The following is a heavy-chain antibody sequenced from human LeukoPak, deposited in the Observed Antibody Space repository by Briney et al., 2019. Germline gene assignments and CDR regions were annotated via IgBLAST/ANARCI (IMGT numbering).Heavy chain of an antibody. CDR2: INHSGST. CDR1: GGSFSGYY. J-gene: IGHJ6*02. V-gene: IGHV4-34*01. D-gene: IGHD2-15*01. CDR3: ARFGGSNGYYYYGMDV. Sequence: PSETLSLTCAVYGGSFSGYYWSWIRQPPGKGLEWIGEINHSGSTNYNPSLKSRVTISVDTSKNQFSLKLSSVTAADTAVYYCARFGGSNGYYYYGMDVWGQGTTVTVSS.